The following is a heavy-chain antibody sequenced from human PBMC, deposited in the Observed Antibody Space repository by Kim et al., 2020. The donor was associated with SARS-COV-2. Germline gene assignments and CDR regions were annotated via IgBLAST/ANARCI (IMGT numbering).Heavy chain of an antibody. CDR2: IIPIFGTA. V-gene: IGHV1-69*13. CDR1: GGTFSSYA. Sequence: SVKVSCKASGGTFSSYAISWVRQAPGQGLEWMGGIIPIFGTANYAQKFQGRVTITADESTSTAYMELSSLRSEDTAVYYCARPRIQLWLSVGEGWWFDPWGQGTLVTVSS. CDR3: ARPRIQLWLSVGEGWWFDP. D-gene: IGHD5-18*01. J-gene: IGHJ5*02.